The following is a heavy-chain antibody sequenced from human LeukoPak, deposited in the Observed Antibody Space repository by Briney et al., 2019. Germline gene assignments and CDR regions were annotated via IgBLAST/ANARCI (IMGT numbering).Heavy chain of an antibody. CDR3: ARGGGLDV. V-gene: IGHV3-7*03. CDR2: INHNGNVN. CDR1: GFTFSSYW. Sequence: GGSLRLSCAASGFTFSSYWMNWARQAPGKGLEWVASINHNGNVNYYVDSVRGRFTISRDNAKNSLYLQMSNLRAEDTAVYFCARGGGLDVWSQGATVTVSS. J-gene: IGHJ6*02. D-gene: IGHD3-16*01.